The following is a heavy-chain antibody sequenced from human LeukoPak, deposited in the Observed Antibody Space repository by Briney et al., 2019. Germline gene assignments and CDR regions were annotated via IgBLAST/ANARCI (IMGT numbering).Heavy chain of an antibody. CDR2: ISGNGDTT. CDR1: GFTFSSYA. Sequence: PGGSLRLSCAASGFTFSSYAMNWVRQAPGKGLEWVSGISGNGDTTYYADSVKGRFTISRDNSKNTLYLQMNSLRAEDTAVYYCAKEYCSGGSCYWIYYYYYGTDVWGQGTTVTVS. J-gene: IGHJ6*02. CDR3: AKEYCSGGSCYWIYYYYYGTDV. V-gene: IGHV3-23*01. D-gene: IGHD2-15*01.